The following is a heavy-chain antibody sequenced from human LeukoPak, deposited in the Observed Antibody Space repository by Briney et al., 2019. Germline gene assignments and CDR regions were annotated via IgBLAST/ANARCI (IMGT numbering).Heavy chain of an antibody. CDR2: INHSGST. CDR1: GGSFRGYY. D-gene: IGHD6-19*01. J-gene: IGHJ4*02. CDR3: ARGSDQYSSGWYDGAFDY. Sequence: PSETLSLTCAVYGGSFRGYYWSWIRQPPGKGLEWIGEINHSGSTNYNPSLKSRVTISVDTSKNQFSLKLSSVTAADTAVYYCARGSDQYSSGWYDGAFDYWGQGTLVTVSS. V-gene: IGHV4-34*01.